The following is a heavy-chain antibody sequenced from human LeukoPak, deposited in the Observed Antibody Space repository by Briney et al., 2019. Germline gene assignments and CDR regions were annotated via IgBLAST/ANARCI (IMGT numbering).Heavy chain of an antibody. J-gene: IGHJ4*02. Sequence: PSETLSLTCTVSGGSISSGDYYWSWIRQPPGKGLEWIGYIYYSGSTYYNPSLKSRVTISVDTSKNQFSLKLSSVTAADTAVYYCARGVGYYDSSGYYLLDYWGQGTLVTVSS. D-gene: IGHD3-22*01. V-gene: IGHV4-30-4*08. CDR1: GGSISSGDYY. CDR3: ARGVGYYDSSGYYLLDY. CDR2: IYYSGST.